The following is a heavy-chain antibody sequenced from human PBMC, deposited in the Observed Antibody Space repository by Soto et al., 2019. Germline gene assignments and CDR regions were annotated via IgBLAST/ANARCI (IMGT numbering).Heavy chain of an antibody. J-gene: IGHJ4*02. V-gene: IGHV4-59*01. CDR2: IYYRGST. Sequence: SETLSLTNNVSGGSITSYYWSWIRQPPGKGLEWIGYIYYRGSTNHNSSLKRRATISVDMSKNTLFLQMSSLRADDTDVYYCVKDRSLAVADVYYFDYWGRGTLVTVSS. CDR3: VKDRSLAVADVYYFDY. D-gene: IGHD6-19*01. CDR1: GGSITSYY.